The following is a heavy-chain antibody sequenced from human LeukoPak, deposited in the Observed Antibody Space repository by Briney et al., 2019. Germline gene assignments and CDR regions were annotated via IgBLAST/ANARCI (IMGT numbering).Heavy chain of an antibody. CDR3: ARDQARTTTWYLHMNY. J-gene: IGHJ4*02. D-gene: IGHD1-14*01. V-gene: IGHV1-2*06. CDR2: IDPNSGGT. CDR1: GYSFTGYY. Sequence: GASVKVSCKASGYSFTGYYIHWVRQAPGQGPEWMGRIDPNSGGTNSAQKFQARVTLTRDTSIATVYMELSSLRSNDTAVYYCARDQARTTTWYLHMNYWGQGTLVTVSS.